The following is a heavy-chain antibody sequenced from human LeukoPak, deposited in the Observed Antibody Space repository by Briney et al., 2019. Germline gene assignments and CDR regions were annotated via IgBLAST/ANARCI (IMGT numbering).Heavy chain of an antibody. Sequence: GGSLRLSCTASGLTFSSYWMHWVRQAPGKGLEWVSRITSDGSSTSHADSVKGRFTTSRDNAKNTLYLQMNSLRAEDTAVYYCSRGVGATDNWGQGTLVTVSS. CDR1: GLTFSSYW. CDR3: SRGVGATDN. CDR2: ITSDGSST. V-gene: IGHV3-74*01. J-gene: IGHJ4*02. D-gene: IGHD1-26*01.